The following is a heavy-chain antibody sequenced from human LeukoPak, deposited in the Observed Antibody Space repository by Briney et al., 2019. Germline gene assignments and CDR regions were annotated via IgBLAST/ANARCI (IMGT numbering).Heavy chain of an antibody. CDR1: GYTFTSYG. Sequence: ASVKVSCKASGYTFTSYGISWVRQAPGQGLEWMGWISAYNGNTNYAQKLQGRVTMTTDTSTSTAYMELRSLRSDDTAVYYCARVHCGGDCYSPYYFDYWGQGTLVTLSS. CDR2: ISAYNGNT. D-gene: IGHD2-21*02. V-gene: IGHV1-18*01. J-gene: IGHJ4*02. CDR3: ARVHCGGDCYSPYYFDY.